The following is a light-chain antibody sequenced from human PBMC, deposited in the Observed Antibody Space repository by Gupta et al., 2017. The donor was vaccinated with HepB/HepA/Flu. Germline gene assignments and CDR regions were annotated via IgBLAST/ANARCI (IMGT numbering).Light chain of an antibody. V-gene: IGLV2-14*01. CDR3: RSYTSSSTLYV. CDR2: DVS. J-gene: IGLJ1*01. Sequence: QSALTQPASVSGSPGQSITISCTGTSSDVGGYNYVSWYQQHPGKAPKLMIYDVSNRPSVVANRFSGSKSGNTASLTISGLQAEDEADYYCRSYTSSSTLYVFGTGTKVTVL. CDR1: SSDVGGYNY.